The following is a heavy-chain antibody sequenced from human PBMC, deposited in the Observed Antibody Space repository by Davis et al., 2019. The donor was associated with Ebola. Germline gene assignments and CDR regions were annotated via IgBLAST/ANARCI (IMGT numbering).Heavy chain of an antibody. J-gene: IGHJ3*02. Sequence: PGGSLRLSCAASGFPFSTYGMHWVRQAPGKGLEWVTVIWYDGSETYYVDSVKGRFTISRDNSKTTLYLQMNSLGVEDTAVYYCARGGGTFGVVSDAFDIWGQGAMVTVSS. D-gene: IGHD3-3*01. CDR1: GFPFSTYG. V-gene: IGHV3-33*01. CDR3: ARGGGTFGVVSDAFDI. CDR2: IWYDGSET.